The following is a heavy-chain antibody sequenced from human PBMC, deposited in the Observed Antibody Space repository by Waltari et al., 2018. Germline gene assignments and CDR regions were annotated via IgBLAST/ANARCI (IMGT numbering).Heavy chain of an antibody. V-gene: IGHV1-46*01. CDR3: ARDFSGPQITMISEGAFDI. Sequence: QVQLVQSGAEVKKPGASVKVSCKASGYTFTSYYMHWVRQAPGQGLEWMGIINHSGGSTSYAQKFQGRVTMTRDTSTSTVYMELSSLRSEDTAVYYCARDFSGPQITMISEGAFDIWGQGTMVTVSS. D-gene: IGHD3-22*01. CDR1: GYTFTSYY. CDR2: INHSGGST. J-gene: IGHJ3*02.